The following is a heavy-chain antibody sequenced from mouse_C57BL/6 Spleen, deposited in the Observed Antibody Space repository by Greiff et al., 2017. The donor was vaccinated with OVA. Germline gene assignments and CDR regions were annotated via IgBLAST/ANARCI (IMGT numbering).Heavy chain of an antibody. V-gene: IGHV5-17*01. D-gene: IGHD2-1*01. Sequence: EVMLVESGGGLVKPGGSLKLSCAASGFTFSDYGMHWVRQAPEKGLEWVAYISSGSSTIYYADTVKGRFTISRDNAKNTLFLQMTSLRSEDTAMYYCARSYGNYEGWYFDVWGTGTTVTVSS. CDR1: GFTFSDYG. CDR3: ARSYGNYEGWYFDV. CDR2: ISSGSSTI. J-gene: IGHJ1*03.